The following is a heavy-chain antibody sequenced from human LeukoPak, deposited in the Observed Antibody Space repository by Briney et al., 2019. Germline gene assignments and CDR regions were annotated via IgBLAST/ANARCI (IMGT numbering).Heavy chain of an antibody. CDR1: GGSISSSNW. Sequence: GTLSLTCAVSGGSISSSNWWSWVRQPPGKGLEWVANIKQDGSEKYYVDSVKGRFTISRDNAKNSLYLQMNSLRAEDTAVYYCARGGTYYYGSGSFGYWGQGTLVTVSS. D-gene: IGHD3-10*01. CDR2: IKQDGSEK. CDR3: ARGGTYYYGSGSFGY. J-gene: IGHJ4*02. V-gene: IGHV3-7*01.